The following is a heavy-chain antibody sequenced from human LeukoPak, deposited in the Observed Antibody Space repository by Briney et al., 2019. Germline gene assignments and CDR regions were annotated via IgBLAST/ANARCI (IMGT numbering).Heavy chain of an antibody. CDR1: GGSISSGGYY. CDR3: ARGPYCSGGSCYTAKYFQH. J-gene: IGHJ1*01. CDR2: IYYSGST. V-gene: IGHV4-31*03. Sequence: PSETLSLTCTVSGGSISSGGYYWSWIRQHPGKGLEWIGYIYYSGSTYYNPSLKSRVTISVDTSKNQFSLKLSSVTAADTAVYYCARGPYCSGGSCYTAKYFQHWGQGTLVTVSS. D-gene: IGHD2-15*01.